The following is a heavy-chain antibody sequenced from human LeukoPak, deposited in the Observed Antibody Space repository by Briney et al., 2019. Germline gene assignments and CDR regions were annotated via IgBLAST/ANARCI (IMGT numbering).Heavy chain of an antibody. CDR2: IYYSGST. CDR1: GGSISSYY. CDR3: ARADSSGYYYYFDY. Sequence: SETLSLTCTVSGGSISSYYWSWIRQPPGRGLEWIGYIYYSGSTNYNPSLKSRITISVDTSKNQFSLNLSSVTAADTAVYYCARADSSGYYYYFDYWGQGTLVTVSS. J-gene: IGHJ4*02. V-gene: IGHV4-59*01. D-gene: IGHD3-22*01.